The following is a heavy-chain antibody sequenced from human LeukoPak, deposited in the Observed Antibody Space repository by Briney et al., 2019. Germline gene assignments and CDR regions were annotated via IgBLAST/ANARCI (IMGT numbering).Heavy chain of an antibody. Sequence: GGSLRLSCAASGFTFDDYGMSWVRQAPGKGLEWVSGINWNGGSTGYADSVKGRFTISRDNAKNSLYLQMNSLRAEDTALYHCARFGPEFSGEDYYYYGMDVWGQGTTVTVSS. J-gene: IGHJ6*02. CDR1: GFTFDDYG. D-gene: IGHD1-26*01. CDR2: INWNGGST. CDR3: ARFGPEFSGEDYYYYGMDV. V-gene: IGHV3-20*01.